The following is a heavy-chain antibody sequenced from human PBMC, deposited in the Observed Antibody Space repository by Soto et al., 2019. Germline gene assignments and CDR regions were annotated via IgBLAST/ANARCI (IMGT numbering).Heavy chain of an antibody. CDR1: GYTFTIYG. CDR2: ISAYNGNT. V-gene: IGHV1-18*04. D-gene: IGHD5-18*01. CDR3: ARDGRGYSYGYFDY. J-gene: IGHJ4*02. Sequence: ASVKGSCKASGYTFTIYGISFVRQAPGQGLEWIGWISAYNGNTNYAQKLQGRVTMTTDTSTSTAYMELRSLRSDDTAVYYCARDGRGYSYGYFDYWGQGTLVTVSS.